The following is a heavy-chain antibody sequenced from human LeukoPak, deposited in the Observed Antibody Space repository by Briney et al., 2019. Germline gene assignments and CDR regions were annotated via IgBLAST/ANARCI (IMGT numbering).Heavy chain of an antibody. Sequence: GGSLRLSCEASGFTFSYYWMHWVRQAPGKGLVWVSRINSDGSSTSYADSVKGRFTISRDNAKNTLYLQMNSLRAEDTAVYYCARHPHYYDSSGYYVDDAFDIWGQGTMVTVSS. CDR2: INSDGSST. D-gene: IGHD3-22*01. CDR1: GFTFSYYW. J-gene: IGHJ3*02. CDR3: ARHPHYYDSSGYYVDDAFDI. V-gene: IGHV3-74*01.